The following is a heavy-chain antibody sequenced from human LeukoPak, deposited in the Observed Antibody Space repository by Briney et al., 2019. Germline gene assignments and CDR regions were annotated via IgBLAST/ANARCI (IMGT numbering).Heavy chain of an antibody. CDR1: GFTFSNAW. Sequence: GGSLRLSCAASGFTFSNAWMSWVRQAPGNGLEWVGRTKSKTDGGTTDYAAPVKGRFTISRDDSKNTLYLQMNSLKTEDTAVYYCTTDLARTFSSSWFPMGYWGQGTLVTVSS. CDR2: TKSKTDGGTT. D-gene: IGHD6-13*01. V-gene: IGHV3-15*01. CDR3: TTDLARTFSSSWFPMGY. J-gene: IGHJ4*02.